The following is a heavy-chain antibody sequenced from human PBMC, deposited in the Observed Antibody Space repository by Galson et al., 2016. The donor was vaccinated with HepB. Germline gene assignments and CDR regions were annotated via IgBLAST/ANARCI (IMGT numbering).Heavy chain of an antibody. D-gene: IGHD3-22*01. CDR3: ARSDSSGYYYY. Sequence: SLRLSCAASGFTFSDYYMSWIRQAPGKGLECVSYISTSSSYTNYADSVKGRFTISRDNAKNSLYLQMNSLRAEDTAVYYCARSDSSGYYYYWGQGTLVTVSS. CDR2: ISTSSSYT. V-gene: IGHV3-11*06. J-gene: IGHJ4*02. CDR1: GFTFSDYY.